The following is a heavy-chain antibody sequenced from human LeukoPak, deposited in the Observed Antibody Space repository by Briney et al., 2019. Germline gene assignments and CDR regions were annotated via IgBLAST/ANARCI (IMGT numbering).Heavy chain of an antibody. Sequence: HSGGSPRLSCAASGFTFSNYAMSWVRQAPGKGLEWVSTISDSGGSTYYADSVKGRFTISRDNSKNTLFLQMNSLRAEDTAVYYCAKDGGGYNYDYYFDYWGQGTLVTVSS. CDR3: AKDGGGYNYDYYFDY. CDR2: ISDSGGST. V-gene: IGHV3-23*01. CDR1: GFTFSNYA. J-gene: IGHJ4*02. D-gene: IGHD5-18*01.